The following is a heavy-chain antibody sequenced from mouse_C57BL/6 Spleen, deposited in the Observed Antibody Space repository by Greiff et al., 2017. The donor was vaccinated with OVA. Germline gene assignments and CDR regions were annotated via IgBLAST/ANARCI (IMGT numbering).Heavy chain of an antibody. J-gene: IGHJ3*01. Sequence: QVQLQQPGAELVKPGASVKLSCKASGYTFTSYWVQWVKQRPGQGLEWIGEIDPSDSYTNYNQKFKGKATLTVDTSSSTAYMQLSSLTSEDSAVYYCARGGGLRYDYDVGIAYWGQGTLVTVSA. V-gene: IGHV1-50*01. CDR2: IDPSDSYT. CDR3: ARGGGLRYDYDVGIAY. D-gene: IGHD2-4*01. CDR1: GYTFTSYW.